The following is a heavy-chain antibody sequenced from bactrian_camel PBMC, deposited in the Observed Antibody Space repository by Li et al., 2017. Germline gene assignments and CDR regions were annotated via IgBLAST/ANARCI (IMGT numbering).Heavy chain of an antibody. D-gene: IGHD5*01. J-gene: IGHJ4*01. CDR3: VKDEPQPLVGGRCGTDDY. V-gene: IGHV3S53*01. CDR1: GFTDRDRN. CDR2: ISLDGTT. Sequence: HVQLVESGGGSVQAGGSLTLSCTMSGFTDRDRNLEWLRQAPGKECEPVADISLDGTTIYADSVKGRFTISQDTGKNMVYLEMNNLKPEDSAVYYCVKDEPQPLVGGRCGTDDYWGQGTQVTVS.